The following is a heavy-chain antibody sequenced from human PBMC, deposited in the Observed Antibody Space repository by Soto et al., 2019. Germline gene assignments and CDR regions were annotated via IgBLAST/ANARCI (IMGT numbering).Heavy chain of an antibody. J-gene: IGHJ5*02. CDR3: ARALPVAKGGFDP. V-gene: IGHV3-53*01. D-gene: IGHD2-2*01. CDR1: GFTVSNTY. Sequence: LRLSCAASGFTVSNTYMTWVRQPPGKGLECVSVIYTAGGTNYADSVKGRFIISRDNSKNTLYLQMNSLRAEDTAVYYCARALPVAKGGFDPWGQGTLVTVS. CDR2: IYTAGGT.